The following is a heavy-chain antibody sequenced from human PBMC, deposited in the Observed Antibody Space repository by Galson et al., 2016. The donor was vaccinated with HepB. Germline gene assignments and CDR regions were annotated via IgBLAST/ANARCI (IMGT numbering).Heavy chain of an antibody. CDR2: IIPKFGAA. CDR1: GYTFTSYG. Sequence: SVKVSCKAAGYTFTSYGISWVRQGLGQGLEWMGGIIPKFGAANYAQKFQVRVTLSADESTSTAYMELNNLTSEDTAVYYCARVGYTGTDGGWFDPWGQGTLVTVSS. V-gene: IGHV1-69*13. J-gene: IGHJ5*02. D-gene: IGHD1-26*01. CDR3: ARVGYTGTDGGWFDP.